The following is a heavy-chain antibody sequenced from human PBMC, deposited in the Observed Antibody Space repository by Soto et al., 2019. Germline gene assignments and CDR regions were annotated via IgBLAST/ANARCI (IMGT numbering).Heavy chain of an antibody. CDR2: IRNKSNNYAT. V-gene: IGHV3-73*01. Sequence: GGSLRLSCAASGFTFSGSAMRWVRQASGKGLEWVGRIRNKSNNYATAYAASVKGRFTISRDDSKNTAYLQMNSLKTEDTAVYYCTRHRDAVTTKSYYYYGMDVWGQGTTVTVSS. D-gene: IGHD4-17*01. J-gene: IGHJ6*02. CDR1: GFTFSGSA. CDR3: TRHRDAVTTKSYYYYGMDV.